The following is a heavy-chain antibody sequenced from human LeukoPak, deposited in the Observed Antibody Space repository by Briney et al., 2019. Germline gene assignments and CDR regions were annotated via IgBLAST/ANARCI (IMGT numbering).Heavy chain of an antibody. CDR3: ARAPRRGYSYGPSRFDP. CDR2: IIPIFGTA. D-gene: IGHD5-18*01. CDR1: GGTFSSYA. Sequence: ASVKVSCKASGGTFSSYAISWVRQAPGQGLEWMGGIIPIFGTANYAQKFQGRVTITAAEATSTAYMELSSLRSEDTAVYYCARAPRRGYSYGPSRFDPWGQGTLVTVSS. V-gene: IGHV1-69*13. J-gene: IGHJ5*02.